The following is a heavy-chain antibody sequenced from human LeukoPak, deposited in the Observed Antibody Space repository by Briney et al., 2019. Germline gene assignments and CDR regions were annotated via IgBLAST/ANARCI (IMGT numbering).Heavy chain of an antibody. D-gene: IGHD3-10*01. V-gene: IGHV1-2*06. CDR1: GYTFTSYD. J-gene: IGHJ5*02. CDR2: INPNSGGT. Sequence: ASVKVSCKASGYTFTSYDINWVRQAPGQGLEWMGRINPNSGGTNYAQKFQGRVTMTRDTSISTAYMELSRLRSDDTAVYYCARLIEGYYYGSGKFDPWGQGTLVTVSS. CDR3: ARLIEGYYYGSGKFDP.